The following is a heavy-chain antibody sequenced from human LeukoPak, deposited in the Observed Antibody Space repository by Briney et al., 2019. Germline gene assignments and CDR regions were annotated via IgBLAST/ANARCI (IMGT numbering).Heavy chain of an antibody. D-gene: IGHD2-2*01. CDR1: GFTFSSYW. CDR2: INSDGSST. Sequence: GGSLRLSCAASGFTFSSYWMHWVRQAPGKGLVWVSRINSDGSSTSYADSVKGRFTISRDNAKNTLYLQMNSLRAEDTAVYYRAKSCSSTSCFDYWGQGTLVTVSS. CDR3: AKSCSSTSCFDY. J-gene: IGHJ4*02. V-gene: IGHV3-74*01.